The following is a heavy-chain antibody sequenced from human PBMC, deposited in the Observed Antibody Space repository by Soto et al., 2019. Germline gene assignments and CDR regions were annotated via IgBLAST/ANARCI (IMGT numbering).Heavy chain of an antibody. CDR3: AKDGPPPITIFGVVTAYYYYMDV. CDR2: ISYDGSNK. Sequence: GGSLRLSCAASGFTFSSYGMHWVRQAPGKGLEWVAVISYDGSNKYHADSVKGRFTISRDNSKNTLYLQMNSLRAEDTAVYYCAKDGPPPITIFGVVTAYYYYMDVWGKGTTVTVSS. V-gene: IGHV3-30*18. J-gene: IGHJ6*03. D-gene: IGHD3-3*01. CDR1: GFTFSSYG.